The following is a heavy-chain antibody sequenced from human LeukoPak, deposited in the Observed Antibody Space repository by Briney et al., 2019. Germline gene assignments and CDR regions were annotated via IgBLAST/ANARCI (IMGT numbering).Heavy chain of an antibody. D-gene: IGHD3-22*01. CDR2: ISSSSSTI. J-gene: IGHJ4*02. V-gene: IGHV3-48*01. CDR3: ARVDIGVVHFDY. Sequence: PGGSLRLSCAASGFTFNSYSMNWVRQAPGKGLEWVSYISSSSSTIYYADSAKGRFTISRDNAKNSLYLQVNSLRAEDTAVYYCARVDIGVVHFDYWGQGTLVTVSS. CDR1: GFTFNSYS.